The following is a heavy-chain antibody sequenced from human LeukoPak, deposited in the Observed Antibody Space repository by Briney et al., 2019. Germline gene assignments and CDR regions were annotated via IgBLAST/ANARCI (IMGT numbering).Heavy chain of an antibody. CDR3: ARRMKMYYYGSGSYSFDY. J-gene: IGHJ4*02. V-gene: IGHV4-59*01. CDR1: GGSISSYY. CDR2: IYYSGST. Sequence: SETLFLTCTVSGGSISSYYWSWIRQPPGKGLEWIGYIYYSGSTNYNPSLKSRVTISVDTSKNQFSLKLSSVTAADTAVYYCARRMKMYYYGSGSYSFDYWGQGTLVTVSS. D-gene: IGHD3-10*01.